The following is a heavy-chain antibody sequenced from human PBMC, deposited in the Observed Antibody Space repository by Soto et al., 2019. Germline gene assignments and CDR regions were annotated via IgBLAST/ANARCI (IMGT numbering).Heavy chain of an antibody. V-gene: IGHV4-31*03. Sequence: SETLSLTCTVSGDSISGGASFWSWIRRRPGKGLEWVANVYYSGSSYYNPPLKSRLTISVDTTKNQFSLQLKSMTAADTAVYYCAKLSCTSSTCYLPGWFDPWGQGTLVTVSS. CDR3: AKLSCTSSTCYLPGWFDP. CDR1: GDSISGGASF. D-gene: IGHD2-2*01. J-gene: IGHJ5*02. CDR2: VYYSGSS.